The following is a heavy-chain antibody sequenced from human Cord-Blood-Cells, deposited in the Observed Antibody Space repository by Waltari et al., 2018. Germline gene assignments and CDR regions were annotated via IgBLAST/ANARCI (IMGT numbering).Heavy chain of an antibody. V-gene: IGHV1-69*10. CDR3: ARDLTGDDAFDI. J-gene: IGHJ3*02. D-gene: IGHD7-27*01. Sequence: QVQLVQSGAEVKKPGSSVKVSCKASGGTFSCYAISWVRQAPGQGLEWMGGISPILGIANYARKCQGRVTITADKSTSTAYMELSSLRSEDTAVYYCARDLTGDDAFDIWGQGTMVTVSS. CDR1: GGTFSCYA. CDR2: ISPILGIA.